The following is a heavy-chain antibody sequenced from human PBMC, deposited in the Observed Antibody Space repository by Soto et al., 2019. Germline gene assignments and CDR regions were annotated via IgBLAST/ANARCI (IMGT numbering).Heavy chain of an antibody. CDR2: IKPDGTYT. Sequence: EVQLVESGGGLVQPGGSLRLSCAASGFTFSSSWMHWVRQSPGGGLVWVSRIKPDGTYTTYADSVKGRLTISRDNAKNTLSLQMNSLTAEDTAVYYGAGGGSGYYNLWGQGTLVTVSS. CDR1: GFTFSSSW. D-gene: IGHD3-22*01. CDR3: AGGGSGYYNL. J-gene: IGHJ5*02. V-gene: IGHV3-74*01.